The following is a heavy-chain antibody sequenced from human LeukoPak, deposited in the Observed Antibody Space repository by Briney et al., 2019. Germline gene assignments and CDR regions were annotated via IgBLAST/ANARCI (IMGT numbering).Heavy chain of an antibody. V-gene: IGHV3-30-3*01. CDR3: ARGASSTIFGVVTQNPYYYYYGMDV. D-gene: IGHD3-3*01. J-gene: IGHJ6*02. CDR1: GFTFSSYA. CDR2: ISYDGSNK. Sequence: GGSLRLSCAASGFTFSSYAMHWVRQAPGKGLEWVAVISYDGSNKYYADSVKGRFTISRDNSKNTLYLQMNSLRAEDTAVYYCARGASSTIFGVVTQNPYYYYYGMDVWGQGPTVTVSS.